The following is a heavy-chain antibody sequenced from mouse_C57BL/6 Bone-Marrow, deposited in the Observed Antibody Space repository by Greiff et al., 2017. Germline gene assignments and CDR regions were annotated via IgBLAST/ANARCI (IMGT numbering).Heavy chain of an antibody. V-gene: IGHV10-1*01. CDR3: VRHVRGYSCTD. Sequence: EVHLVESGGGLVQPKGSLKLSCAASGFSFNTYAMNWVRQAPGKGLEWVARIRSKSNNYATYYADSVKDRFTISRDDSESMLYLQMNNLKTEDTAMYDCVRHVRGYSCTDWGQGTLVTVSA. CDR2: IRSKSNNYAT. CDR1: GFSFNTYA. D-gene: IGHD2-14*01. J-gene: IGHJ3*01.